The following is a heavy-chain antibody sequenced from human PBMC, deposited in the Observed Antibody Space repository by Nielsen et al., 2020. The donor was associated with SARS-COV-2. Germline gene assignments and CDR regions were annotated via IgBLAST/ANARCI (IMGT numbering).Heavy chain of an antibody. D-gene: IGHD3-22*01. Sequence: SETLSLTCAVSGGSISSNNWWSWVRQPPGKGLEWIGEIYHRGSTNYSPSLKTRVTISVDKSKNQFSLKLSSVTAADTAVYYCARGLDSSGYYFGRGQGTLVTVSS. CDR3: ARGLDSSGYYFG. V-gene: IGHV4-4*02. J-gene: IGHJ4*02. CDR1: GGSISSNNW. CDR2: IYHRGST.